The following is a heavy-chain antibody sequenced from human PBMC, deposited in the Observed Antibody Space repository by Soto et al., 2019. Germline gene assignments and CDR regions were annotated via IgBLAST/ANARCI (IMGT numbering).Heavy chain of an antibody. CDR1: GFTFSSYG. CDR3: ARVNHHDYAWYFDL. D-gene: IGHD4-17*01. CDR2: IWYDGSNK. V-gene: IGHV3-33*01. Sequence: QVQLVESGGGVVQPGRSLRLSCAASGFTFSSYGMHWVRQAPGKGLEWVAVIWYDGSNKYYADSVKGRFTISRDNSKNTLYLQMNSLRAEDTAVYYCARVNHHDYAWYFDLWGRGTLVTVSS. J-gene: IGHJ2*01.